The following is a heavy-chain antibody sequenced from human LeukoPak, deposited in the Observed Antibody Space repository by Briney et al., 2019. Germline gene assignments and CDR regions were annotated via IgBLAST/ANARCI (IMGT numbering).Heavy chain of an antibody. CDR1: GGSFIGFH. Sequence: PSETLSLTCAVYGGSFIGFHWNWIRQPPGKGLEWIGDINHSGSTNYNPSLTSRVTISVDPSKNQFSLNLSSVTAADTAVYYCARGYSSSWYYFDYWGQGTLVTVSS. V-gene: IGHV4-34*01. J-gene: IGHJ4*02. CDR3: ARGYSSSWYYFDY. CDR2: INHSGST. D-gene: IGHD6-13*01.